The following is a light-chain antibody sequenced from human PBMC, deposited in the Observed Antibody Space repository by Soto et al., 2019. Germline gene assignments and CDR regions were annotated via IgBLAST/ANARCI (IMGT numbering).Light chain of an antibody. Sequence: QSALTQPASVSGSPGQSITISCTGTSSDVGTYTLVSWYQQHPGKAPKLVIYEVNKRPAGVSKRFSGSKSGDTASLTISGLQAEDEADYYCSSYAGSNNLVFGGGTKLTVL. CDR1: SSDVGTYTL. CDR2: EVN. J-gene: IGLJ2*01. CDR3: SSYAGSNNLV. V-gene: IGLV2-23*02.